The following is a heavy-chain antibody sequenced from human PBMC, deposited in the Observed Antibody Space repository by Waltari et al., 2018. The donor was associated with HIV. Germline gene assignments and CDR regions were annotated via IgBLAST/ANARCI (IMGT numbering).Heavy chain of an antibody. Sequence: EVQLVESGGGLVHPGGSLSRSGVASGFTSTSDSMNWVRQAPGKGLEWVSYISSSGSTIYYADSVRGRFTISRDNAKNSLYLQLNSLRAEDTAVYYCARDYSGTYADFDYWGQGTLVTVSS. CDR3: ARDYSGTYADFDY. CDR2: ISSSGSTI. D-gene: IGHD1-26*01. V-gene: IGHV3-48*01. CDR1: GFTSTSDS. J-gene: IGHJ4*02.